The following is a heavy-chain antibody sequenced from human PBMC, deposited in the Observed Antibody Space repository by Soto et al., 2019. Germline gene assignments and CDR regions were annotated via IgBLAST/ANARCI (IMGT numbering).Heavy chain of an antibody. CDR1: GFTFSSYS. J-gene: IGHJ4*02. V-gene: IGHV3-48*01. CDR2: ISSSSSTI. D-gene: IGHD3-3*01. CDR3: ARTMYYDFWSGYHGGFGYFDY. Sequence: QPGGSLRLSCAASGFTFSSYSMNWVRQAPGKGLEWVSYISSSSSTIYYADSVKGRFTISRDNAKNSLYLQMNSLRAEDTAVYYCARTMYYDFWSGYHGGFGYFDYWGQGTLVTVSS.